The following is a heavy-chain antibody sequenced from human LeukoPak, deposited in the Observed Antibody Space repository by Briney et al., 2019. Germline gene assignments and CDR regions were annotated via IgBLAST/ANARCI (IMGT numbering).Heavy chain of an antibody. V-gene: IGHV3-23*01. D-gene: IGHD3-22*01. CDR3: AKVKAMIVVVSPFDY. Sequence: PGGSLRLSCAASGFTFSSYAMSWVRQAPGKGLEWVSAISGSGGSTYYADSVKGRFTTSRDNSKNTLYLQMNSLRAEDTAVYYCAKVKAMIVVVSPFDYWGQGTLVTVSS. J-gene: IGHJ4*02. CDR2: ISGSGGST. CDR1: GFTFSSYA.